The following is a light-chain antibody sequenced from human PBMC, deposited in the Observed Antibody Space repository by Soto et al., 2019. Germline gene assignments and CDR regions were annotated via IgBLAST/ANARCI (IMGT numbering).Light chain of an antibody. CDR2: WAS. V-gene: IGKV4-1*01. Sequence: DIVLTQSPDSLAVSLGERATINCKSSHHVLLSSNSRNYLAWYQQKPGHPPKLLIYWASTRESVVPDRFTGRGAGTDFTLTNDSLQAEDVAGYYCHQNFFSPRTFGQGTKLEI. J-gene: IGKJ2*01. CDR3: HQNFFSPRT. CDR1: HHVLLSSNSRNY.